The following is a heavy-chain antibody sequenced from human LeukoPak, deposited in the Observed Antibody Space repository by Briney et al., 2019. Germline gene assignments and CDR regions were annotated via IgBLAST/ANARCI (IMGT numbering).Heavy chain of an antibody. D-gene: IGHD5-24*01. CDR2: IYNSGST. J-gene: IGHJ3*01. V-gene: IGHV4-4*07. CDR3: ESVEMAHNNEGAFVF. CDR1: GDSISFFY. Sequence: SETLSLTCTVSGDSISFFYWNWIRQPAGKGLEGIGRIYNSGSTNYNPSLKSRVAMSVDTSKNQFSPRLTSVTAADTAVYYCESVEMAHNNEGAFVFWGLGTLVTVSS.